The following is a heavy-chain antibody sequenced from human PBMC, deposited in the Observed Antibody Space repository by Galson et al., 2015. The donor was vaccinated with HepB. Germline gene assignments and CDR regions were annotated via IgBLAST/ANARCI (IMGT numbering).Heavy chain of an antibody. CDR3: ARRGIAGTGIIGYYDYGMDV. CDR2: IDPSDSYT. Sequence: QSGAEVKKPGESLRISCKGSGYSFTSYWINWVRQMPGKGLEWIGRIDPSDSYTDYSPSFQGHITISADKSINTVHLQWSSLKASDTAMYYCARRGIAGTGIIGYYDYGMDVWGQGTTVTVSS. CDR1: GYSFTSYW. V-gene: IGHV5-10-1*01. J-gene: IGHJ6*02. D-gene: IGHD6-13*01.